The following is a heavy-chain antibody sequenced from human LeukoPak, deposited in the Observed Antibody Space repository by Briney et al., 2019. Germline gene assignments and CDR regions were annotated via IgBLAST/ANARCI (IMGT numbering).Heavy chain of an antibody. Sequence: VGSLRLSCAASGFTFRSSSMNCGPDTPGKRLECILSISSSSSSIYYADSVKGRFTISRDNAKNSLYLQINTLRAEDTAVYYCARDQGAYYYDSSGYYSPLYYYGMDVWGQGTTVTVSS. D-gene: IGHD3-22*01. V-gene: IGHV3-21*01. CDR2: ISSSSSSI. J-gene: IGHJ6*02. CDR3: ARDQGAYYYDSSGYYSPLYYYGMDV. CDR1: GFTFRSSS.